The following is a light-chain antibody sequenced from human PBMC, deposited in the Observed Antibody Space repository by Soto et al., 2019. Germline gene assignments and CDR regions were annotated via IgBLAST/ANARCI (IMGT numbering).Light chain of an antibody. V-gene: IGKV1-39*01. Sequence: DIQMTQSPSSLSASVGDRVTITCRASQSISYYLNWYQQKPGKAPNLLIYDASSVQSGVPSRFRGSGSVTDFTLTIKSLQPEDFVAYYCQQSYTTPRTFGQGTKLEIK. CDR3: QQSYTTPRT. CDR1: QSISYY. J-gene: IGKJ2*01. CDR2: DAS.